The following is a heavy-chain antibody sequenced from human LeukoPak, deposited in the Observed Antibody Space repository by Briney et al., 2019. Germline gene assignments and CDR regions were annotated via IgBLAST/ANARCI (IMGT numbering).Heavy chain of an antibody. J-gene: IGHJ4*02. CDR3: ARGRGGDYCSGGSCYPNFDY. D-gene: IGHD2-15*01. CDR1: GGSISSHY. CDR2: IYYSGGT. Sequence: PSETLSLTCTVSGGSISSHYWSWIRQPPGKGLEWIGYIYYSGGTNYNPSLKSRVTISVDTSKNQFSLKLSSVTAADTAVYYCARGRGGDYCSGGSCYPNFDYWGQGTLVTVSS. V-gene: IGHV4-59*11.